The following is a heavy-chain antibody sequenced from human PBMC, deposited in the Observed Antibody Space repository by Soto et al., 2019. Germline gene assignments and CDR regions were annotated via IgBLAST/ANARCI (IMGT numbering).Heavy chain of an antibody. CDR1: GYTFTDYY. CDR3: ARGDTGFGELLGWFDP. V-gene: IGHV1-2*04. D-gene: IGHD3-10*01. J-gene: IGHJ5*02. CDR2: INPNSGGT. Sequence: QVQLVQSGAEVKKPGASVKVSCKASGYTFTDYYIHWVRQAPGQGLEWMGWINPNSGGTNYAQKFQGWVTMTRDTSIRTAYMELSRLRSDDTAVYVCARGDTGFGELLGWFDPWGQGTLVTVSS.